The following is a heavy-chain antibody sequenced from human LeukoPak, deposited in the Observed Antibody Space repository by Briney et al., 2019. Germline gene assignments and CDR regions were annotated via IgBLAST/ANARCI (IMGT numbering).Heavy chain of an antibody. D-gene: IGHD2-15*01. Sequence: GGSLRLSCAASGFTFSSYDMHWVRQATGKGLEWVSAIGTAGDTYYPGSVKGRFTNSRENAKNSLYLQMNSLRAGDTAVYYCARGPYCSGGSCYSAYYFDYWGQGTLVTVSS. CDR2: IGTAGDT. CDR3: ARGPYCSGGSCYSAYYFDY. J-gene: IGHJ4*02. V-gene: IGHV3-13*04. CDR1: GFTFSSYD.